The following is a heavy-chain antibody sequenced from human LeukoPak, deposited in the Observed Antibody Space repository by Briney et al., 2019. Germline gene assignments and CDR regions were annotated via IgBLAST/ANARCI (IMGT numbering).Heavy chain of an antibody. CDR2: IYPGDSDT. D-gene: IGHD6-6*01. CDR3: ARPRSSSTHFDY. CDR1: GYNLTNHC. Sequence: GESLKTPRKGSGYNLTNHCNGWVPQIPGKGLELMGIIYPGDSDTRYSPFFQGQVTISADKSISTAYLQWSRLKAWDTAMYYCARPRSSSTHFDYWGQGTLVTVSS. J-gene: IGHJ4*02. V-gene: IGHV5-51*01.